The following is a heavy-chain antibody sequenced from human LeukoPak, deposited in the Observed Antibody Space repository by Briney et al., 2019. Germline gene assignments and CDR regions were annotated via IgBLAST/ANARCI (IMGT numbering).Heavy chain of an antibody. D-gene: IGHD7-27*01. J-gene: IGHJ3*02. Sequence: GGSLRLSCAASGFTVSSNYMSWVRQAPGKGLEWVSVIYSGGSTYYADSVKGRFTISRDNSKNTLYLQMNSLRAEDTAVYYCAKDAAAHNWGPGAVGDAFDIWGQGTMVTVSS. V-gene: IGHV3-53*05. CDR2: IYSGGST. CDR1: GFTVSSNY. CDR3: AKDAAAHNWGPGAVGDAFDI.